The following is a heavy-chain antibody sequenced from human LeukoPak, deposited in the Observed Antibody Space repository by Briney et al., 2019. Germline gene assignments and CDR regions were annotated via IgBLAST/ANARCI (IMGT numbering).Heavy chain of an antibody. CDR3: AKGYSSSWYDY. Sequence: PGGSLRLSCAASGFTFSSYWMSWVRQAPGKGLEWVSLISWDGGSTYYADSVKGRFTISRDNSKNSLYLQMNSLRTEDTALYYCAKGYSSSWYDYWGQGTLVTVSS. V-gene: IGHV3-43*01. D-gene: IGHD6-13*01. CDR2: ISWDGGST. J-gene: IGHJ4*02. CDR1: GFTFSSYW.